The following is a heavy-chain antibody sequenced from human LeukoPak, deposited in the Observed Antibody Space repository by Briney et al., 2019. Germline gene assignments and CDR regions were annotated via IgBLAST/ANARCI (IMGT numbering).Heavy chain of an antibody. CDR1: GFTFSSYG. D-gene: IGHD3-22*01. V-gene: IGHV3-33*01. Sequence: GGSLRLSCAASGFTFSSYGMHWVRQAPGKGLEWVAVIWYDGSNKYYADSVKGRFTISRDNSKNTLYLQMNSLRAEDTAVYHCARAVHYYDSSGYHDAFDIWGQGTMVTVSS. CDR2: IWYDGSNK. J-gene: IGHJ3*02. CDR3: ARAVHYYDSSGYHDAFDI.